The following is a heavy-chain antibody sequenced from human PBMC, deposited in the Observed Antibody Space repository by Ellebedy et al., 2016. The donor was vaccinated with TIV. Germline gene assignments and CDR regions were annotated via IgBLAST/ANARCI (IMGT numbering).Heavy chain of an antibody. V-gene: IGHV1-18*01. CDR1: GYTLNTHG. J-gene: IGHJ6*03. Sequence: ASVKVSCXASGYTLNTHGISWVRQAPGQGLEWMGWISGFNGNTKFAQKIQDRLTMTTDTSASTAYMELRSLRSDDTAVYYCVRDFWGGSYHNMDAWGTGTTVTVSS. CDR2: ISGFNGNT. D-gene: IGHD3-3*01. CDR3: VRDFWGGSYHNMDA.